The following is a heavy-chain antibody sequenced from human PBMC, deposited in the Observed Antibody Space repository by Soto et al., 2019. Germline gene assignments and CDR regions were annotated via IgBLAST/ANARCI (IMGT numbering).Heavy chain of an antibody. CDR2: ISYDGSNK. D-gene: IGHD2-15*01. J-gene: IGHJ6*02. CDR1: GFTFSSYG. CDR3: ANRNLLSGGSCYSTCRDYYGMDV. V-gene: IGHV3-30*18. Sequence: PGGALRLSCAASGFTFSSYGMHWVRQAPGKGLEWVAVISYDGSNKYYADSVKGRFTISRDNSKNTLYLQMNSLRAEDTAVYYCANRNLLSGGSCYSTCRDYYGMDVWGQGTTVTVSS.